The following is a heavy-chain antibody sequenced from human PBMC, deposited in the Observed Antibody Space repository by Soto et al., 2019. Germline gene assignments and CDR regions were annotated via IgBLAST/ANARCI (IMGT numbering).Heavy chain of an antibody. CDR3: ARDVSGSYLFDY. CDR2: INAGNGNT. D-gene: IGHD1-26*01. Sequence: ASVKVSCKASGYTFTSYAMHWERQAPGQRLEWMGWINAGNGNTKYSQKFQGRVTITRDTSASTAYMELSSLRAEDMAVYYCARDVSGSYLFDYWGQGTLVTVSS. CDR1: GYTFTSYA. V-gene: IGHV1-3*03. J-gene: IGHJ4*02.